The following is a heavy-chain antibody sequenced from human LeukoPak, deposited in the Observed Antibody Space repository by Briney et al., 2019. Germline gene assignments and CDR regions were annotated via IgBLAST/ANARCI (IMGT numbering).Heavy chain of an antibody. CDR3: AKGKGMTTVTTGGY. D-gene: IGHD4-17*01. CDR2: ISYDGSNK. CDR1: GFTFSSYG. J-gene: IGHJ4*02. V-gene: IGHV3-30*18. Sequence: GGSLRLSCAASGFTFSSYGMHWVRQAPGKGLEWVADISYDGSNKYYADSVKGRSTISRDNSNNTLYLQMNSLRAEDTAVYYCAKGKGMTTVTTGGYWGQGTLVTVSS.